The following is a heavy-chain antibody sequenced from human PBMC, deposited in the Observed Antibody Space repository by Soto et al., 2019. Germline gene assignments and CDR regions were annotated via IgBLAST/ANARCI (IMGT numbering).Heavy chain of an antibody. D-gene: IGHD2-2*01. CDR3: ARERRGCSSSRCYGPDY. Sequence: SETLSLTCNVSGASISGNYWSWIRQPPGKGLEWIGYIYYSGATNYNPSLESRVTISVDTSKNQFSLMLSSVTAADTAVYYCARERRGCSSSRCYGPDYWGQGTPVTVSS. CDR1: GASISGNY. V-gene: IGHV4-59*12. J-gene: IGHJ4*02. CDR2: IYYSGAT.